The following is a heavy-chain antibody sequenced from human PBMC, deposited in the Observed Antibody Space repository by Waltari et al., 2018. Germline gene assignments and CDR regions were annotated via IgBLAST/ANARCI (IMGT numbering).Heavy chain of an antibody. Sequence: EAQLVESGGCWVQPGGSLRLSCADSGLTFSSFWMSWVRQAPGKRLEWVATIKHEGNEKHYVDSVKGRFTISRDNAKKSLYLQMNRLRVEDTAVYYCAAGHYFEFWGQGTLVTVSS. CDR1: GLTFSSFW. J-gene: IGHJ4*02. CDR2: IKHEGNEK. CDR3: AAGHYFEF. D-gene: IGHD3-10*01. V-gene: IGHV3-7*01.